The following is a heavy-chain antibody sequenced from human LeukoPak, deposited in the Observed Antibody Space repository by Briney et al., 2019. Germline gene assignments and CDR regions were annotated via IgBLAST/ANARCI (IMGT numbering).Heavy chain of an antibody. CDR2: VCYNGTT. CDR3: ATSGGFNSPRHY. Sequence: SETLSLTCSVSGDSIGRYFWAWIRQPPGKGLEWIGYVCYNGTTNYNPSLRNRVAISIDTSKNQFSLKLNSATAADTAVYYCATSGGFNSPRHYWGQGTLVIVSS. D-gene: IGHD3-16*01. J-gene: IGHJ4*02. V-gene: IGHV4-59*01. CDR1: GDSIGRYF.